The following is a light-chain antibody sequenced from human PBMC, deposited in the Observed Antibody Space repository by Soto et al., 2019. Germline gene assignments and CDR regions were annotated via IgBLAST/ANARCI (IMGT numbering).Light chain of an antibody. J-gene: IGKJ5*01. Sequence: EIVMTQSPATLSVSPGERATLSCRASQSVTSNLAWYQQKPGQAPRLLIYGASTRATGIPARFSGSGSGTEFTLTISSLQFEDFAVYYCQLYNNWPPTFGQGTRLEIK. CDR1: QSVTSN. CDR2: GAS. CDR3: QLYNNWPPT. V-gene: IGKV3-15*01.